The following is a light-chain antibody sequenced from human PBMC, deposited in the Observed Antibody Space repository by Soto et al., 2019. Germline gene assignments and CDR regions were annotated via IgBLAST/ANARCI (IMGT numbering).Light chain of an antibody. V-gene: IGKV3-15*01. CDR3: QQNNNWPLFT. CDR1: QSVSSN. Sequence: EIVMTQSPATLSASPGERATLSCRASQSVSSNLAWYQQKPGQAPRLLIYGASTRATGIPARFSGSGSGTEFTLTISRLQSEDFAGYYCQQNNNWPLFTFGPGTKVDIK. J-gene: IGKJ3*01. CDR2: GAS.